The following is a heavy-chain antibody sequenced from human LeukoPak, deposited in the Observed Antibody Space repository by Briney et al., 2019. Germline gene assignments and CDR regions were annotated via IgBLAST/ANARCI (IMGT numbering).Heavy chain of an antibody. CDR2: ISGSGGST. Sequence: GGSLRLSCAASGFTFGSYAMSWVRQAPGKGLEWVSAISGSGGSTYYADSVKGRFTISRDNSKNTLYLQMSSLRAEDTAVYYCVKDSPTESTGCWGQGTLVTVSS. V-gene: IGHV3-23*01. CDR1: GFTFGSYA. CDR3: VKDSPTESTGC. D-gene: IGHD1-14*01. J-gene: IGHJ4*02.